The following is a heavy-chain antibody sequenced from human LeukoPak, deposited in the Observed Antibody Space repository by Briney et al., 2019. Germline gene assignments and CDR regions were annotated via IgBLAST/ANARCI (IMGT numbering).Heavy chain of an antibody. CDR2: IYHSGST. V-gene: IGHV4-30-2*01. CDR1: GGSISSGGYY. D-gene: IGHD2-2*02. Sequence: SQTLSLTCTVSGGSISSGGYYWSWIRQPPGKGLEWIGYIYHSGSTYYNPSLKSRVTISVDRSKNQCSLTLSSVTAADTAVYYCARGLRVVVPAAIGWFDPWGQGTLVTVSS. CDR3: ARGLRVVVPAAIGWFDP. J-gene: IGHJ5*02.